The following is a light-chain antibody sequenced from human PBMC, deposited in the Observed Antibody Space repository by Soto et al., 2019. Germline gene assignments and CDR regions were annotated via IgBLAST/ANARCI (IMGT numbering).Light chain of an antibody. CDR1: SSNTGAGYD. J-gene: IGLJ3*02. CDR3: QSYDSSLSGWV. CDR2: GNS. V-gene: IGLV1-40*01. Sequence: QPVLTQPPSVSGAPGQRVTISCTGSSSNTGAGYDVHWYQQLPGTAPKLLIYGNSNRPSGVPDRFSGSKSGTSASLAIIGLQAEDEADYYCQSYDSSLSGWVFGGGTKLTVL.